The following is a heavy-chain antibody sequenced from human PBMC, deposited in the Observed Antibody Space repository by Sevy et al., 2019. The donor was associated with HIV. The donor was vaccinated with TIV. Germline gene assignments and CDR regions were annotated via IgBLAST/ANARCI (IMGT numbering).Heavy chain of an antibody. CDR3: AKPTSYVYGSSSDPLPSSRNDY. J-gene: IGHJ4*02. Sequence: GGSLRLSCAASGFTFTSYAMSWVRQAPGKGLEWVSAISGSGGRTYYSDSVKGRFTISRDNSKNTQNLQMNSLRAEDTAIYYCAKPTSYVYGSSSDPLPSSRNDYWGQGTLVTVSS. D-gene: IGHD3-10*01. CDR1: GFTFTSYA. V-gene: IGHV3-23*01. CDR2: ISGSGGRT.